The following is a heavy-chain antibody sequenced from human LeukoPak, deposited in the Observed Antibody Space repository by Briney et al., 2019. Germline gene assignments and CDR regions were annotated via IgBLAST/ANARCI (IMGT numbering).Heavy chain of an antibody. CDR1: GFTFSSYA. V-gene: IGHV3-30*04. Sequence: GRSLRLSCAASGFTFSSYAMHWVRQAPGKGLEWVAIIRYDGSNKYYADSVKGRFTISRDNSKNTLYLQMNSLRAEDTAVYYCASRLQGSDFDYWGQGTLVTVSS. CDR3: ASRLQGSDFDY. CDR2: IRYDGSNK. J-gene: IGHJ4*02.